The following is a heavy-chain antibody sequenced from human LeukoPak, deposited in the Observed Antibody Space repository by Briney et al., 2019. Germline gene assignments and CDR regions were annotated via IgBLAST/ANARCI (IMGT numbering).Heavy chain of an antibody. J-gene: IGHJ4*02. CDR1: GGSFSGYY. CDR2: INHSGST. V-gene: IGHV4-34*01. D-gene: IGHD6-6*01. Sequence: SETLCLTCAVYGGSFSGYYWSWIRQPPGEGLEWIGEINHSGSTNYNPSLKSRVTISVDTSKNQFSPKLSSVTAADTAVYYCARGADRHGDMDYWGQGTLVTVSS. CDR3: ARGADRHGDMDY.